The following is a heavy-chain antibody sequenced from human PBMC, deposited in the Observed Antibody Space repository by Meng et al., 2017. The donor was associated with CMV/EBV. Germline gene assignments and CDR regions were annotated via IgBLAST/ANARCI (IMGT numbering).Heavy chain of an antibody. J-gene: IGHJ5*02. Sequence: ASPKVFCKASGYTFTSYDINWVRQATGQGLEWMGWMNPNSGNTGYAQKFQVRVTITRNTSISTAYMELSSLKSEDTAVYYCARREYSSGNWFDPWGQGTLVTVSS. CDR2: MNPNSGNT. CDR1: GYTFTSYD. D-gene: IGHD6-19*01. V-gene: IGHV1-8*03. CDR3: ARREYSSGNWFDP.